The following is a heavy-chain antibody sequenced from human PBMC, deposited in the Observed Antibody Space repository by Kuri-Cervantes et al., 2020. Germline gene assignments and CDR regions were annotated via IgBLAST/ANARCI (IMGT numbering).Heavy chain of an antibody. J-gene: IGHJ6*02. D-gene: IGHD3-10*01. CDR1: GFTFSSYG. CDR2: IWYDGSNK. CDR3: ARDSGTMVRGVIWGMDV. V-gene: IGHV3-33*08. Sequence: GESLKISCAASGFTFSSYGMHWVRQAPGKGLEWVAVIWYDGSNKYYADSVKGRFTISRDNSKNTLYLQMNSLRAEDTAVYYCARDSGTMVRGVIWGMDVWGQGTTVTVSS.